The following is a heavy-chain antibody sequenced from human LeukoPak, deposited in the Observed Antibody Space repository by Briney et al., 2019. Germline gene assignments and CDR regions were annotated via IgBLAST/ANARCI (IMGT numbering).Heavy chain of an antibody. Sequence: SETLSLTCAVYGGSLSGYYWSWIRQPPGKGLEWIGEINHSGSTNYNPSLKSRVTISVDTSKNQFSLKLSSVTAADTAVYYCACSIAALFDYWGQGTLVTVSS. CDR3: ACSIAALFDY. J-gene: IGHJ4*02. D-gene: IGHD2-21*01. CDR2: INHSGST. CDR1: GGSLSGYY. V-gene: IGHV4-34*01.